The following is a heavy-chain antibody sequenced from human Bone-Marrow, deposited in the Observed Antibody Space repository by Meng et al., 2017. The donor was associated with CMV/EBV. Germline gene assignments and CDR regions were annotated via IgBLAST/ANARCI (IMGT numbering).Heavy chain of an antibody. CDR1: GYTFTGYD. CDR3: ARDGIAVAGTGIDY. V-gene: IGHV1-2*02. CDR2: INPNSGGT. D-gene: IGHD6-19*01. Sequence: ASGYTFTGYDMHWVRQAPGQGLEWMGWINPNSGGTNYAQKFQGRVTMTRDTSISTAYMELSRLRSDDTAVYYCARDGIAVAGTGIDYWGQGTLVTVSS. J-gene: IGHJ4*02.